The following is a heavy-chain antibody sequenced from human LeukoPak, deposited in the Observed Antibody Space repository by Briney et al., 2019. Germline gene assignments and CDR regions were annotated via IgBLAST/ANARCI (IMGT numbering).Heavy chain of an antibody. CDR2: IYYSGST. CDR1: GGSISSYY. CDR3: ARASRYCSGGSCSGTRVDY. J-gene: IGHJ4*02. Sequence: PSETLSLTCTVSGGSISSYYWSWIRQPPGKGLEWIGYIYYSGSTNYNPSLKSRVTISVDTSKNQFSLKLSSVTAADTAVYYCARASRYCSGGSCSGTRVDYSSQGTLVTVSS. D-gene: IGHD2-15*01. V-gene: IGHV4-59*01.